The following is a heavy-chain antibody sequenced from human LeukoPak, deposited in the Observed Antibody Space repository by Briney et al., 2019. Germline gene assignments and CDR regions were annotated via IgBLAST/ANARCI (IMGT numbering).Heavy chain of an antibody. CDR2: ISSSGSYI. V-gene: IGHV3-21*04. D-gene: IGHD3-22*01. CDR1: GFTFSSYS. Sequence: GGSLRLSCAASGFTFSSYSMNWVRQAPGKGLEWVSSISSSGSYIYYADSVKGRFTISRDNAKNSLYLQMNSLRAEDTAVYYCATTTYYYDSSGPALNDAFDIWGQGTMVTVSS. CDR3: ATTTYYYDSSGPALNDAFDI. J-gene: IGHJ3*02.